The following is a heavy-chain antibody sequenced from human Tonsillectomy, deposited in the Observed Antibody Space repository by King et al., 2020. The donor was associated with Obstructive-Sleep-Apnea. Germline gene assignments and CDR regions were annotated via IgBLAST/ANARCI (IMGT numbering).Heavy chain of an antibody. CDR3: ARDVLRGAAFS. D-gene: IGHD6-13*01. J-gene: IGHJ5*02. Sequence: QLQESGPGLVKPSETLSLTCTVSGGSISSSSYYWGWIRQPPGKGLEWIGSIYYSGSTYYNPSLKSRVTISVDTSKNQFSLKLSSVTAADTAVYYCARDVLRGAAFSWGQGTLVTVSS. CDR2: IYYSGST. CDR1: GGSISSSSYY. V-gene: IGHV4-39*07.